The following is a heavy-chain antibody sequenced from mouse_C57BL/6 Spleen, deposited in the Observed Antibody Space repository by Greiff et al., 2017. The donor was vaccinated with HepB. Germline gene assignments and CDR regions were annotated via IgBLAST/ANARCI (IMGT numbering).Heavy chain of an antibody. J-gene: IGHJ1*03. CDR2: IDPSDSYT. CDR1: GYTFTSYW. Sequence: QVQLQQPGAELVKPGASVKLSCKASGYTFTSYWMQWVKQRPGQGLEWIGEIDPSDSYTNYNQKFKGKATLTVDTSSSTAYMQRSSLTSEDSAVYYCARSPGNYYGSREYFDVWGTGTTVTVSS. CDR3: ARSPGNYYGSREYFDV. D-gene: IGHD1-1*01. V-gene: IGHV1-50*01.